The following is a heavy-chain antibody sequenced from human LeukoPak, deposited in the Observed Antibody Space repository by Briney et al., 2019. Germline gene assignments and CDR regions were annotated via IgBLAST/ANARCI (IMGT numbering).Heavy chain of an antibody. J-gene: IGHJ6*02. CDR2: VYYSGST. Sequence: PSETLSLTCVVSGGSVSGYYWGWIRQPPGRGLEWIGYVYYSGSTNYNPSFKSRITISVDTSRNQFSLQLSSVTAADTAVYYCARVGGTNYYYYGMDVWGQGTTVTVSS. D-gene: IGHD1-1*01. V-gene: IGHV4-59*02. CDR1: GGSVSGYY. CDR3: ARVGGTNYYYYGMDV.